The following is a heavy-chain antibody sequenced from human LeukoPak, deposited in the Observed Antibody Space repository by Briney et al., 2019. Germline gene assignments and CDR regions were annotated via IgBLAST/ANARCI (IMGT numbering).Heavy chain of an antibody. CDR2: ISGSGGST. D-gene: IGHD1-26*01. Sequence: GGSLRLSCAASGFTFSSYAMSWVRQAPGKGLEWVSAISGSGGSTYYADSVKGRFTISRDNSKNTLYLQMNSLRAEDTAVYYCARGVGATTYYYYGMDVWGQGTTVTVSS. V-gene: IGHV3-23*01. J-gene: IGHJ6*02. CDR1: GFTFSSYA. CDR3: ARGVGATTYYYYGMDV.